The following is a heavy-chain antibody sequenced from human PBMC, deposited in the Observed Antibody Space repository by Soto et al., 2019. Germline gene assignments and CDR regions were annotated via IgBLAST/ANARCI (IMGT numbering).Heavy chain of an antibody. J-gene: IGHJ3*01. CDR3: ASGDRGAFDL. V-gene: IGHV3-74*01. D-gene: IGHD3-10*01. CDR1: GFTFSYYW. CDR2: IHSDGSST. Sequence: EVQLVESGGGLVRPGGSLRLSCAASGFTFSYYWMHWVRQAPGKGLVWVSRIHSDGSSTTYADFVKGRFIISRDNARNTVDWPMTSVRVADTAVYYCASGDRGAFDLWGQGTVVTVSS.